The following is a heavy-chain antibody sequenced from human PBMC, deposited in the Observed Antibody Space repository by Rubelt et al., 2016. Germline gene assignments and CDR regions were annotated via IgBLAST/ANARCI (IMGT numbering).Heavy chain of an antibody. J-gene: IGHJ5*02. CDR2: INTNTGNP. CDR1: GYTFTSYA. CDR3: ARVIAAREDYNWFDP. Sequence: QVQLVQSGSELKKPGASVKVSCKASGYTFTSYAMNWVRQAPGQGLEWMGWINTNTGNPTYAQGFTGRFVFSLDTAVSTAYLQLRSLKAEDTAVYYCARVIAAREDYNWFDPWGQGTLVTVSS. V-gene: IGHV7-4-1*01. D-gene: IGHD6-6*01.